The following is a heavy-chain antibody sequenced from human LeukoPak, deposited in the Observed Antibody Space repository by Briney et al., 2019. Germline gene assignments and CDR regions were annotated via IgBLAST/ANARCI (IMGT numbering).Heavy chain of an antibody. CDR1: GYSISSGYY. V-gene: IGHV4-38-2*02. CDR3: ARGVRHIVVVTATNLDY. J-gene: IGHJ4*02. D-gene: IGHD2-21*02. CDR2: IYHSGST. Sequence: PSETLSLTCTVSGYSISSGYYWGWIRQPPGKGLEWIGSIYHSGSTNYNPSLKSRVTISVDTSKNQFSLKLSSVTAADTAVYYCARGVRHIVVVTATNLDYWGQGTLVTVSS.